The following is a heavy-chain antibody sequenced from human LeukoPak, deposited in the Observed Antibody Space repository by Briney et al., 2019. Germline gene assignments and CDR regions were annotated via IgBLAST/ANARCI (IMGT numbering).Heavy chain of an antibody. J-gene: IGHJ4*02. V-gene: IGHV3-30*03. D-gene: IGHD6-19*01. Sequence: GGSLRLSCAASGFTFSSYGMHWVRQAPGKGLEWVAVISYDGSNKYYADSVKGRFTISRDNSKNTLYLQMNSLRAEDTAVYYCARRVPGIAGAGTKPPIYYWGQGTLVTVSS. CDR3: ARRVPGIAGAGTKPPIYY. CDR2: ISYDGSNK. CDR1: GFTFSSYG.